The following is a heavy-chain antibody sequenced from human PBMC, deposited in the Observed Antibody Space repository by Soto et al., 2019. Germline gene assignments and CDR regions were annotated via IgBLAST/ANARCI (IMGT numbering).Heavy chain of an antibody. J-gene: IGHJ4*02. D-gene: IGHD2-2*01. CDR1: GFTFTTYY. CDR2: ISPSAGST. V-gene: IGHV1-46*01. Sequence: ASGKVCCEASGFTFTTYYINWVRQAPGQGLEWMGMISPSAGSTIYAQRFQGRITMTRDTSTTTVYMELRSLRFEDTAVYYCARLFSDIVVAPPAKTVSNNGYWGQGTPVTSPQ. CDR3: ARLFSDIVVAPPAKTVSNNGY.